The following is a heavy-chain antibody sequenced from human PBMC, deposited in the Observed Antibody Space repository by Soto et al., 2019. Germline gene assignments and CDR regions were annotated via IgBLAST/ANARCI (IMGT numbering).Heavy chain of an antibody. V-gene: IGHV3-30*18. D-gene: IGHD2-15*01. J-gene: IGHJ6*03. CDR2: ISYDGSNK. CDR3: AKEGDIVVLGYMDV. Sequence: GGSLRLSCAASGFTFSSYGMHWVRQAPGKGLEWVAVISYDGSNKYYADSVKGRFTISRDNSKNTLYLQMNSLRAEDTAVYYCAKEGDIVVLGYMDVWGKGTTVTVSS. CDR1: GFTFSSYG.